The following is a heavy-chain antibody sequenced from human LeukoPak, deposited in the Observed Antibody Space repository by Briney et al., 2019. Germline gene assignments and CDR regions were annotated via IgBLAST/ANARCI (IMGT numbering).Heavy chain of an antibody. J-gene: IGHJ4*03. Sequence: PSQTLSLTCAVSGGSISSGGYSWSWIRQPPGKGLEWIGYIYYSGSTNYNPSLKSRVTISVDTSKNQFSLKLSSVTAADTAVYYCASFRPNGVVISSYFDYWGQGTLVTVSS. CDR3: ASFRPNGVVISSYFDY. CDR1: GGSISSGGYS. CDR2: IYYSGST. D-gene: IGHD3-3*01. V-gene: IGHV4-30-4*07.